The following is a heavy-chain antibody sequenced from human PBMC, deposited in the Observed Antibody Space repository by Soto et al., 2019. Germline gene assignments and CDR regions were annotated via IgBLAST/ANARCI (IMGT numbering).Heavy chain of an antibody. V-gene: IGHV4-4*02. J-gene: IGHJ4*02. CDR2: THHNGGT. CDR1: GDSVFDGRW. Sequence: QVQLQESGPGLVKPSGTLSLTCAVSGDSVFDGRWWSWVRLPPGKGLEWIGETHHNGGTNYNPSLKSRVTISEDKSNNHFSLNLTSVTAADTAVYYCAREGGYRLEYWGQGTLVTVSS. CDR3: AREGGYRLEY. D-gene: IGHD1-26*01.